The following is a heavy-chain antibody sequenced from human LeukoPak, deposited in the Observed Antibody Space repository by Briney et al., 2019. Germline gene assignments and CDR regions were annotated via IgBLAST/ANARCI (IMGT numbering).Heavy chain of an antibody. V-gene: IGHV1-2*06. CDR1: GYTFTGYY. CDR3: AKVTAYCGGDCYYPRQYYFDY. J-gene: IGHJ4*02. Sequence: ASVKVSCKASGYTFTGYYMHWVRQAPGQGLEWMGRINPNSGGTNYAQKFQGRVTMTRDTSISTAYMELSRLRSDDTAVYYCAKVTAYCGGDCYYPRQYYFDYWGQGTLVTVSS. CDR2: INPNSGGT. D-gene: IGHD2-21*02.